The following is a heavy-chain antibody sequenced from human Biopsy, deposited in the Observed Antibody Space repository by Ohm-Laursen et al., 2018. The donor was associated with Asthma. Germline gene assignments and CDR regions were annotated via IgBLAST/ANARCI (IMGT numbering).Heavy chain of an antibody. J-gene: IGHJ4*02. Sequence: SLRLSCAASGFDFDDFAMHWVRQAPGKGLEWVSSISWNSVSLDYAASVEGRFTISRDNAKNSLYLEMNTLTTKDTALYYCAKVAYRSGYMFFDSWGQGAQVTVSS. D-gene: IGHD6-19*01. V-gene: IGHV3-9*01. CDR1: GFDFDDFA. CDR2: ISWNSVSL. CDR3: AKVAYRSGYMFFDS.